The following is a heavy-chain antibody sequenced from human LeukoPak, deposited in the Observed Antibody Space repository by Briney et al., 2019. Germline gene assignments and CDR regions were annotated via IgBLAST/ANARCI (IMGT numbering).Heavy chain of an antibody. J-gene: IGHJ4*02. CDR3: AKSLSGWWTPGLDY. V-gene: IGHV3-30*18. Sequence: GGSLRLSCVASGFIFSSYGINWVRQAPGKGLEWVAVISYDGTDKYYTDSVKGRFTISRDRSTNTVSLEMNSLRPEDTAVYYCAKSLSGWWTPGLDYLGQGTLVTVSS. CDR2: ISYDGTDK. CDR1: GFIFSSYG. D-gene: IGHD6-13*01.